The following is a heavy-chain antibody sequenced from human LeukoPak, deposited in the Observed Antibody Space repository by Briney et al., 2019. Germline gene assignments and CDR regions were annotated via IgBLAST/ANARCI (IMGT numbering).Heavy chain of an antibody. CDR3: ARDLDWILFDY. V-gene: IGHV3-74*03. J-gene: IGHJ4*02. CDR2: IRREGTTT. CDR1: GFTFSTYW. D-gene: IGHD3-9*01. Sequence: GGSLRLSCAASGFTFSTYWMHWVRQAPGEGLVWVARIRREGTTTAYADSVKGSFTISSDNAKNTLFLQMNSLRAEDTAVYYCARDLDWILFDYWGQGTLVTVSS.